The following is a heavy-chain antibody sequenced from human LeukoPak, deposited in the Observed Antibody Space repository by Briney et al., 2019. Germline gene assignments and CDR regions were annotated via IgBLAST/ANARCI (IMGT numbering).Heavy chain of an antibody. V-gene: IGHV1-8*01. D-gene: IGHD6-13*01. CDR2: MNPNSGNT. J-gene: IGHJ6*03. Sequence: ASVKVSCKASGYTFTSYDINWVRQATGQGLEWMGWMNPNSGNTGYAQKFQGRATMTRNTSISTAYMELSSLRSEAPAVYYCARADSSSWYGSLSHYYYYYMDVWGKGTTVTVSS. CDR1: GYTFTSYD. CDR3: ARADSSSWYGSLSHYYYYYMDV.